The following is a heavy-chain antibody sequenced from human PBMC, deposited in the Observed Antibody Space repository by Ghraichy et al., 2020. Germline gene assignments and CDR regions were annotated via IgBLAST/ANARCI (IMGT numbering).Heavy chain of an antibody. V-gene: IGHV1-2*02. Sequence: ASVKVSCKASGYTFTGSFIHWVRQAPGQGLDYMGWINPDTGDTHYAQNFQGRVTMTRDVSIMTAYMDLSRLISDDTAVYYCATGLYATTWTAWDYWGQGTLVTVSS. CDR2: INPDTGDT. J-gene: IGHJ4*02. CDR3: ATGLYATTWTAWDY. CDR1: GYTFTGSF. D-gene: IGHD2/OR15-2a*01.